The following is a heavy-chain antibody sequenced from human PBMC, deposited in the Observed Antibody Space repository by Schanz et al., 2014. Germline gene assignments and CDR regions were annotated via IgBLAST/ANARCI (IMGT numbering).Heavy chain of an antibody. CDR1: GFTFSKYG. CDR2: ISDDGSGK. D-gene: IGHD5-12*01. CDR3: AKEKGGHSGYDLVS. J-gene: IGHJ5*02. Sequence: QVQLVESGGGVVQPGRSLRLSCAASGFTFSKYGVHWVRQAPGKGLEWVAVISDDGSGKYSADSVKGRFTISRDNSKNMVFLQMTSLRAEDTAVYYCAKEKGGHSGYDLVSWGQGTLLIVSS. V-gene: IGHV3-30*18.